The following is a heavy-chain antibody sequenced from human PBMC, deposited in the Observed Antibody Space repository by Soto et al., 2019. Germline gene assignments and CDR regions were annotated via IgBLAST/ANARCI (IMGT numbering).Heavy chain of an antibody. D-gene: IGHD1-1*01. Sequence: QVQLQESGPGLVKPSQTLSLTCTVSGGSISSGGTGSYWTWIRQLPGKGLEWIGYIYYTGNTYYNXSXTXXPTISIATSENQFSLKLTSVTAADTAVYFCASGHDAYKVRYWGQGTLVTVSS. CDR1: GGSISSGGTGSY. CDR3: ASGHDAYKVRY. CDR2: IYYTGNT. V-gene: IGHV4-31*01. J-gene: IGHJ4*02.